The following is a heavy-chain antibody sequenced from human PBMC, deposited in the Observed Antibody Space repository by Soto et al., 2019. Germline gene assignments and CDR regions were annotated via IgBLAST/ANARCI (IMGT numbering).Heavy chain of an antibody. V-gene: IGHV6-1*01. CDR2: TYYRSKWYL. J-gene: IGHJ6*01. Sequence: PSQTLSLTCAISGDSVFSNSAAWNWIRQPPSRGLEWLGRTYYRSKWYLDYAVSVKSRIIINPDTSRNQFSLQLNSVTPEDTAVYYCARDIYCSSTSCSSYYYYYYGMDV. CDR3: ARDIYCSSTSCSSYYYYYYGMDV. D-gene: IGHD2-2*01. CDR1: GDSVFSNSAA.